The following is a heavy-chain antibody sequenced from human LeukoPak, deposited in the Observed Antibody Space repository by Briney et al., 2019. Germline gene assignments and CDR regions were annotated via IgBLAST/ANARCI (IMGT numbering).Heavy chain of an antibody. Sequence: GGSLRLSCAASGFTFSYYAMNWVRQAPGKGLEWISYISASGTLTHYADSVEGRFTISRDNAKNSLYLQMNRLRSDDTAVYYCARPLPAEQWLVGRYYYMDVWGKGTTVTVSS. CDR1: GFTFSYYA. CDR2: ISASGTLT. V-gene: IGHV3-48*03. CDR3: ARPLPAEQWLVGRYYYMDV. J-gene: IGHJ6*03. D-gene: IGHD6-19*01.